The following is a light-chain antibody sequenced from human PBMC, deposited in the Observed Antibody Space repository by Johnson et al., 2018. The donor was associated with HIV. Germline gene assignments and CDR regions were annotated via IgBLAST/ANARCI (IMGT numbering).Light chain of an antibody. J-gene: IGLJ1*01. CDR2: ENN. CDR3: GTWDSSLSAGGSNYV. V-gene: IGLV1-51*02. CDR1: SSDMGNYA. Sequence: QFVLTQPPSVSAAPGQKVTISCSGSSSDMGNYAVSWYQQLPGTAPKLLIYENNKRPSGIPDRFSGSKSGTSATLGITGLQTGDEADYYCGTWDSSLSAGGSNYVFGTGTKVTVL.